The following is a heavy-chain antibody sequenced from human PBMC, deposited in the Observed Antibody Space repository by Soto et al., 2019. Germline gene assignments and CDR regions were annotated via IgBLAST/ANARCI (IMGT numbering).Heavy chain of an antibody. J-gene: IGHJ4*02. CDR1: GFTFSSYA. D-gene: IGHD3-3*01. CDR2: ISGSGGST. V-gene: IGHV3-23*01. Sequence: GGSLRLSCAASGFTFSSYAMSWVRQAPGKGLEWVSAISGSGGSTYYADSVKGRFTISRDNAKNSLYLQMNSLRAEDTAVYYCARQLPYDFWSGYRLYFDYWGQGTLVTVSS. CDR3: ARQLPYDFWSGYRLYFDY.